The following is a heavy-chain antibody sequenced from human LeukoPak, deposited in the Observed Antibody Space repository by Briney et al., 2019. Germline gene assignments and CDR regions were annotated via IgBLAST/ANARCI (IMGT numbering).Heavy chain of an antibody. V-gene: IGHV3-21*06. CDR3: ARDQRYAFDI. Sequence: GGSLRLSCTASGFTFGDYAMSWFRQAPGKGLEWVSSISSSSSFIYYADSMKGRFTISRDNAKNSLYLQMNSLRAEDTAVYYCARDQRYAFDIWGRGTMVTVSS. D-gene: IGHD6-25*01. CDR2: ISSSSSFI. CDR1: GFTFGDYA. J-gene: IGHJ3*02.